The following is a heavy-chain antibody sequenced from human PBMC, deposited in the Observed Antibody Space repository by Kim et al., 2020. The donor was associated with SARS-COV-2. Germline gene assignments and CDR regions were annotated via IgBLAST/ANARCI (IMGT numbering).Heavy chain of an antibody. Sequence: ASVKVSCKASGYTFTSYGISWVRQAPGQGLEWMGWISAYNGNTNYAQKLQGRVTMTTDTSTSTAYMELRSLRSDDTAVYYCARDLVSGGGLLWFGELLRQGSYWYFDLWGRGTLVTVSS. D-gene: IGHD3-10*01. J-gene: IGHJ2*01. CDR1: GYTFTSYG. CDR3: ARDLVSGGGLLWFGELLRQGSYWYFDL. CDR2: ISAYNGNT. V-gene: IGHV1-18*01.